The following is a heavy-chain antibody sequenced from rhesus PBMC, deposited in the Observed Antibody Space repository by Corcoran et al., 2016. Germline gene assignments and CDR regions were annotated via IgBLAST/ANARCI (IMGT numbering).Heavy chain of an antibody. V-gene: IGHV4-173*01. D-gene: IGHD3-9*01. CDR1: GGSISSNY. CDR3: ARVARMITGTITETLDY. Sequence: QLQLQESGPGLVKPSETLSLTCAVSGGSISSNYWSWIRQPPGKGLEWIGRISGSGGSTDHNPSLSGRLTISTDTSNNQFSRKLRPVTAADTAVYYCARVARMITGTITETLDYWGQGVLVTVSS. CDR2: ISGSGGST. J-gene: IGHJ4*01.